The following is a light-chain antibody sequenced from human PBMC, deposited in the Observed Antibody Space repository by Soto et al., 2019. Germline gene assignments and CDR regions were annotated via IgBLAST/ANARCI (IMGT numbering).Light chain of an antibody. Sequence: QSVLTQPASVSGSPGQSITISCTGTSSDVGAYNYVSWYQQHPDKAPKLMIFEVSDRPSGVPDRFSGSKSDNTASLTISGLQAEDEADYYCCSYAGYYTFAFGTGTKLTVL. J-gene: IGLJ1*01. CDR1: SSDVGAYNY. CDR2: EVS. CDR3: CSYAGYYTFA. V-gene: IGLV2-11*01.